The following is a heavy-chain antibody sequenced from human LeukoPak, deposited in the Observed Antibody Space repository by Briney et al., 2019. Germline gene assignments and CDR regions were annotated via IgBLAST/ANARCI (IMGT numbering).Heavy chain of an antibody. V-gene: IGHV3-30*02. J-gene: IGHJ4*02. D-gene: IGHD6-19*01. Sequence: GESLRLSCVASGFTFSSYGMHWVRQAPGKGLDWMAFIRSDGSNKYYADSVKGRFTISRDNSKNTLYLQMNSLRAEDTAVYYCARILDSAWGELGYWGQGTLVTVSS. CDR3: ARILDSAWGELGY. CDR1: GFTFSSYG. CDR2: IRSDGSNK.